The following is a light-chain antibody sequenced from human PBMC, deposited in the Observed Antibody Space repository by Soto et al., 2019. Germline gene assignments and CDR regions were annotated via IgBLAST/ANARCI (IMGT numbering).Light chain of an antibody. CDR3: QQYGSSPRT. CDR2: GAS. Sequence: EIVLTQSQGTLSLSQGERATLSCRASQSVSSSFLAWYQQKVGQAPRLLIYGASSRATGIPDRFSGSGSGTDFTLTISRLEPEDFAVYYCQQYGSSPRTFGQGTRLEIK. CDR1: QSVSSSF. V-gene: IGKV3-20*01. J-gene: IGKJ5*01.